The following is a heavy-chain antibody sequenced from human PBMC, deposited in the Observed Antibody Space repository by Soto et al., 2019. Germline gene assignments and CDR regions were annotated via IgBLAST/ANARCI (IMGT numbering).Heavy chain of an antibody. CDR1: GYTFTGYY. V-gene: IGHV1-2*02. D-gene: IGHD2-2*01. CDR2: SNPNSGGT. J-gene: IGHJ1*01. CDR3: ARVSIVVVPAAIGYFQH. Sequence: QVQLVQSGAEVKKPGASVKVSCKASGYTFTGYYMHWVRQAPGQGLGWMGWSNPNSGGTNYAQKFQGRVTMTRDTSISTAYMELSRLRSDDTAVYYCARVSIVVVPAAIGYFQHWGQGTLVTVSS.